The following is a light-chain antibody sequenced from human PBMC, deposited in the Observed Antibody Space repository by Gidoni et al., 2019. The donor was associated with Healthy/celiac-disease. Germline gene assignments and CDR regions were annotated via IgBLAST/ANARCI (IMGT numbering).Light chain of an antibody. Sequence: DIQMTQSPFSLSASVGDRVTITCRASQSISSYLNWYQQKPGKAPKLLIYAASSLQSGVPSRFSGSGSGTDFTLTISSLQPEDFATYYCQQSYSTPITFXEXTRLEIK. CDR1: QSISSY. CDR3: QQSYSTPIT. J-gene: IGKJ5*01. V-gene: IGKV1-39*01. CDR2: AAS.